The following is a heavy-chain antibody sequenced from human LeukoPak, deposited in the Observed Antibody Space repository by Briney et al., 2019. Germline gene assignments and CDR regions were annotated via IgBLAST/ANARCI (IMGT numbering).Heavy chain of an antibody. J-gene: IGHJ4*02. Sequence: PGGSLRLSCAASGFTFSRYAMSWVRQAPGKGLEWVSVIYSGGSTYYADSVKGRFTISRDNSKNTLYLQMNSLRVEDTAVYYCARDGFSSSWGLAYWGQGTLVTVSS. CDR1: GFTFSRYA. V-gene: IGHV3-53*01. CDR3: ARDGFSSSWGLAY. CDR2: IYSGGST. D-gene: IGHD6-13*01.